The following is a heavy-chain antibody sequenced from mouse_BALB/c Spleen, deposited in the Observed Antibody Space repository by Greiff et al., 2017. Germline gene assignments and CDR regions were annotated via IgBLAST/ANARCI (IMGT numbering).Heavy chain of an antibody. CDR2: INPSNGRT. J-gene: IGHJ3*01. D-gene: IGHD4-1*01. CDR3: ARGSDWGSWFAY. Sequence: VQLQQSGAELVKPGASVKLSCKASGYTFTSYWMHWVKQRPGQGLEWIGEINPSNGRTNYNEKFKSKATLTVDKSSSTAYMQLSSLTSEDSAVYYCARGSDWGSWFAYWGQGTLVTVSA. CDR1: GYTFTSYW. V-gene: IGHV1S81*02.